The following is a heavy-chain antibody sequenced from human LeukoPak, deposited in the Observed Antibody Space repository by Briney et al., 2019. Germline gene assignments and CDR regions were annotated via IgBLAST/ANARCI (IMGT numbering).Heavy chain of an antibody. V-gene: IGHV3-7*01. CDR1: GLTSSSVW. CDR2: IKQEGSEK. CDR3: ARDAVADYFHY. Sequence: GGSMRPASAPSGLTSSSVWTSCVRHPDENGREWVANIKQEGSEKYYVDSVKGRFTISRDNAQNALYLEMKSLRAGDTAVYYCARDAVADYFHYWRQGTLVSVSS. J-gene: IGHJ4*02. D-gene: IGHD6-19*01.